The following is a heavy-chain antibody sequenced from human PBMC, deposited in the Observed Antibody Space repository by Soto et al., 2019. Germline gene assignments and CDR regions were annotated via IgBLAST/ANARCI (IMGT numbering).Heavy chain of an antibody. CDR3: ATLTMVRGAPDY. D-gene: IGHD3-10*01. V-gene: IGHV3-21*01. J-gene: IGHJ4*02. CDR1: GFTFSSYS. Sequence: LRLSCAASGFTFSSYSIPWVRQAPGKGLEWVSSISSSSSYIYYADSVKGRFTISRDNAKNSLYLQMNSLRAEDTAVYYCATLTMVRGAPDYWGQGTLVTVSS. CDR2: ISSSSSYI.